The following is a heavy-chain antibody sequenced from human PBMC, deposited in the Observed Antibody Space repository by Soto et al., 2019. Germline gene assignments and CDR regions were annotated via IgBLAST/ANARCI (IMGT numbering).Heavy chain of an antibody. V-gene: IGHV5-51*01. J-gene: IGHJ6*02. Sequence: GESLKLSCKGSGYSFSRYWIGWVRQMPEKGLEWMGIIYPGDSDTRYSPSFQGQVTISADKSISTAYLQWSSLKASDTAMYYCARRGRYCSGGSCYSTGMDVCGQGTTVIVSS. CDR2: IYPGDSDT. CDR3: ARRGRYCSGGSCYSTGMDV. D-gene: IGHD2-15*01. CDR1: GYSFSRYW.